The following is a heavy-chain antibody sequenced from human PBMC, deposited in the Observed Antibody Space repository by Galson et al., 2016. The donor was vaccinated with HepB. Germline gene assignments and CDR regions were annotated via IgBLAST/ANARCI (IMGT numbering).Heavy chain of an antibody. CDR3: ARDGSSLVGYCSSSSCAFDP. CDR1: GYKFTSFG. J-gene: IGHJ5*02. D-gene: IGHD2-2*01. V-gene: IGHV1-18*01. Sequence: SVKVSCKASGYKFTSFGINWVRQAPGQGLEWMGRINSYSGDTNYAQSVQGRVTMTTETSTATAYMELRSLTSNDTAVYYCARDGSSLVGYCSSSSCAFDPWGQGTLVTVSS. CDR2: INSYSGDT.